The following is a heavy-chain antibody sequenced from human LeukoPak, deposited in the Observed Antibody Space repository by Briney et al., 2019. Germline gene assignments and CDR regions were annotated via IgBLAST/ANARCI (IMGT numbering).Heavy chain of an antibody. J-gene: IGHJ4*02. CDR1: GFTFSTYA. CDR2: ISGSGGST. D-gene: IGHD3-22*01. CDR3: AKVPYYDSAFDY. Sequence: GGSLRLSCAASGFTFSTYAMSWVRQAPGKGLEWVSAISGSGGSTYYADSVKGRFTISRDNSKNTLYLRMNSLRAEDTAVYYCAKVPYYDSAFDYWGQGTLVTVSS. V-gene: IGHV3-23*01.